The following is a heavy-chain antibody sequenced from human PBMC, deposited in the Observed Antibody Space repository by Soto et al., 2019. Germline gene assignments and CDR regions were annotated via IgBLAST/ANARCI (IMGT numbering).Heavy chain of an antibody. CDR2: IYYSGST. J-gene: IGHJ5*02. Sequence: SETLSLTCTVSGGSISSGGYYWSWIRQHPGKGLEWIGYIYYSGSTYYNPSLKSRVTISVDTSKNQFSLKLSSVTAADTAVYYCARETYDFDTFWFVPWGQGTLVTVSS. V-gene: IGHV4-31*03. D-gene: IGHD3-3*01. CDR3: ARETYDFDTFWFVP. CDR1: GGSISSGGYY.